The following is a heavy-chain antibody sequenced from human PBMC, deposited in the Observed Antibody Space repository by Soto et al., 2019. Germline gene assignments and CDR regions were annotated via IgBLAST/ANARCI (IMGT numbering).Heavy chain of an antibody. Sequence: QVTLKESGPVLVNPTETLTLRCTVSGLSITDSEMGVSWIRQPPGQPLEWLAHIDSSGEKSYRTFLKSRLAISKDTSNRQIVLTMTNMDPADTATYYCARRPLAVAVSPWFDPWGQGIPVTVSS. J-gene: IGHJ5*02. D-gene: IGHD6-19*01. CDR1: GLSITDSEMG. V-gene: IGHV2-26*01. CDR2: IDSSGEK. CDR3: ARRPLAVAVSPWFDP.